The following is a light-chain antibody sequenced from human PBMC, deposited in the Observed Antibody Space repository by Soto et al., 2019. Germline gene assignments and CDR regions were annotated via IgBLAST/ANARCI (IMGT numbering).Light chain of an antibody. CDR3: QSYDRSLSGSVV. J-gene: IGLJ2*01. V-gene: IGLV1-40*01. CDR2: GNS. CDR1: SSNIGAGYD. Sequence: QSVLTQPPSVSGAPGQRVTISCTGSSSNIGAGYDVHWYQQLPGTAPKLLIYGNSNRPSGVPDRFSGSKSGTSAYLAITGLRGEDEADYYCQSYDRSLSGSVVFGGGTQLTLL.